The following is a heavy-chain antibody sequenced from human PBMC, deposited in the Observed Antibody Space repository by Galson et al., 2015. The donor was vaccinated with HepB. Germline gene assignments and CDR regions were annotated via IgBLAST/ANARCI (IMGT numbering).Heavy chain of an antibody. J-gene: IGHJ6*03. CDR3: ARDSRSDYMDV. CDR1: GFTVSSNY. V-gene: IGHV3-53*01. Sequence: SLRLSCAASGFTVSSNYMSWVRQVPGKGLEWVSVIYSGGSTYYADSVKGRFTISRDNSKNTLYLQMNSLRAEDTAVYYCARDSRSDYMDVWGKGTTVTVSS. CDR2: IYSGGST.